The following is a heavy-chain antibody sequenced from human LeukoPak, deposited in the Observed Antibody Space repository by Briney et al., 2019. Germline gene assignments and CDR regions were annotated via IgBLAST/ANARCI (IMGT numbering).Heavy chain of an antibody. CDR3: ARDGLDYYDSSGYYYVFDY. V-gene: IGHV3-11*01. CDR1: GFTFSDYY. Sequence: PGGSLRLSCAASGFTFSDYYMSWIRQAPGKGLEWVSYISSSGSTIYYADSLKGRFTISRDNAKNSLYLQMNSLRAEDTAVYYCARDGLDYYDSSGYYYVFDYWGQGTLVTVSS. J-gene: IGHJ4*02. D-gene: IGHD3-22*01. CDR2: ISSSGSTI.